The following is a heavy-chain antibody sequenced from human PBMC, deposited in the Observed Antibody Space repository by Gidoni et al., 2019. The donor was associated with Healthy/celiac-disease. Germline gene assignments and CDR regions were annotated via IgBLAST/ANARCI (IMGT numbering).Heavy chain of an antibody. J-gene: IGHJ4*02. CDR1: GGSMSSYY. V-gene: IGHV4-59*01. CDR3: ARGRTYSYY. D-gene: IGHD2-21*01. Sequence: QVQLPASGPGLVKSSETLSLTCIVSGGSMSSYYWTWIRQPPGKGLEWIGYIYSNGKLDYNPSLKSRITISVDTSRSQFSLKFNSVTAADTAVYYCARGRTYSYYWGQGTLVTVSS. CDR2: IYSNGKL.